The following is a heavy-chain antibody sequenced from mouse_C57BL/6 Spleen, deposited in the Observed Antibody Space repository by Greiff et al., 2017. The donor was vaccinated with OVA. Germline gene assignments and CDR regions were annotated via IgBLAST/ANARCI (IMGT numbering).Heavy chain of an antibody. CDR1: GYTFTSYW. CDR3: AREEGGMFDY. CDR2: IYPGRGST. D-gene: IGHD1-1*02. Sequence: QVQLKQPGAELVKPGASVKMSCKASGYTFTSYWITWVKQRPGQGLEWIGDIYPGRGSTNYNEQFKSKATLTVDTSSRTAYMQLSCLTSEYSAVYYCAREEGGMFDYWGQGTTLTVSS. V-gene: IGHV1-55*01. J-gene: IGHJ2*01.